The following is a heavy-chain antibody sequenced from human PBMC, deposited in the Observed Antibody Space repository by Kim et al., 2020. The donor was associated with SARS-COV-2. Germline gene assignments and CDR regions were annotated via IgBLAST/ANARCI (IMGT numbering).Heavy chain of an antibody. J-gene: IGHJ3*02. CDR3: ARGGLYYDFWSGYSLPPPVAFDI. CDR2: IWYDGSSR. D-gene: IGHD3-3*01. Sequence: GGSLRLSCAASGFTFSSYGMHWVRQAPGKGLEWVAVIWYDGSSRYYADSVKGRFTISRDNSKTTLYLQMNSLRAEDTDVYYCARGGLYYDFWSGYSLPPPVAFDIWGQGTMVTVSS. V-gene: IGHV3-33*01. CDR1: GFTFSSYG.